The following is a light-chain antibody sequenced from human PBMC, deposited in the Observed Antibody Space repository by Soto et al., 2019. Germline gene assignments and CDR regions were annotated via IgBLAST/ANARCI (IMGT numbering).Light chain of an antibody. Sequence: EIVLTQSPGTLSLSPGERATLSCRASQSVSSSYLAWYQQKPGQAPRLLIYGASSMATGIPDRFSGSESGTDFTLTISRLEPEDFAVYYCQQYGSSPPYTFGQGTKLEIK. CDR3: QQYGSSPPYT. V-gene: IGKV3-20*01. J-gene: IGKJ2*01. CDR1: QSVSSSY. CDR2: GAS.